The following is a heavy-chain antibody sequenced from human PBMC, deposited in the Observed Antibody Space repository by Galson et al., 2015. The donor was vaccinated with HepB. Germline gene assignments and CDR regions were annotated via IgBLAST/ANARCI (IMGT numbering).Heavy chain of an antibody. Sequence: CNVSGGSISSSSYYWGWIRQPPGKGLEWIGGIYYSGETYYSPSLKSRVTISVDTSKNQFSLKLHSVTAADTAVYYCATHVEVTGFPTPPDYWGQGTLVTVSS. CDR1: GGSISSSSYY. J-gene: IGHJ4*02. CDR3: ATHVEVTGFPTPPDY. D-gene: IGHD3-9*01. CDR2: IYYSGET. V-gene: IGHV4-39*01.